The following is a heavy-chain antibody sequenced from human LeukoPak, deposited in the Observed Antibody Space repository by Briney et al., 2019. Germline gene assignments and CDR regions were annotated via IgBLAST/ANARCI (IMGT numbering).Heavy chain of an antibody. D-gene: IGHD6-19*01. CDR1: GYTFTSYD. V-gene: IGHV1-8*01. CDR2: MNPNSGNT. J-gene: IGHJ6*02. Sequence: ASVKVSCKASGYTFTSYDINWVRQAPGQGLEWMGWMNPNSGNTGYAQKFQGRVTMTRNTSISTAYMELSSLRSEDTAVYYCASRGYSSGWSWTFYGMDVWGQGTTVTVSS. CDR3: ASRGYSSGWSWTFYGMDV.